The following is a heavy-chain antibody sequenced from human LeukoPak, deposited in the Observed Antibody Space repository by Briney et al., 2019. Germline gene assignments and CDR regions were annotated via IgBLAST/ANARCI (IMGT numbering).Heavy chain of an antibody. D-gene: IGHD1-26*01. CDR2: INHSGST. CDR1: GFTFSDYY. V-gene: IGHV4-34*01. J-gene: IGHJ4*02. CDR3: ARHQEVGATTFDY. Sequence: GSLRLSCAASGFTFSDYYMSWNRQPPGKGLEWIGEINHSGSTNYNPSLKSRVTISVDTSKNQFSLKLRSVTAADTAVYYCARHQEVGATTFDYWGQGTLVTVSS.